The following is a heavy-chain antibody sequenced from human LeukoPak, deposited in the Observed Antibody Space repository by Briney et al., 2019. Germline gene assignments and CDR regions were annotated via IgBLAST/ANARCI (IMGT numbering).Heavy chain of an antibody. CDR2: ISGSGSST. Sequence: GGSLRLSCAASGLTFSSYAMSWVRQAPGKGLEWVSSISGSGSSTFYADSVKGRFTISRDNSKNTLYLQMSSLRAEDTAVYYCARARGCSGGSCYSLDYWGQGTLVTVSS. CDR1: GLTFSSYA. V-gene: IGHV3-23*01. D-gene: IGHD2-15*01. CDR3: ARARGCSGGSCYSLDY. J-gene: IGHJ4*02.